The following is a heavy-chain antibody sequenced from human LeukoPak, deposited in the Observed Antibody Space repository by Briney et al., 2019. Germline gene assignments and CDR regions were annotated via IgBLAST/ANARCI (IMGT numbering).Heavy chain of an antibody. Sequence: SETLSLTCTVSGGSISSDTYFWGWIRQPPGKGLEWIANIYFTGNTYYNPSLKSRATISADTSKNQFSLTLSSVTAADTAVYYCASEAHRGGGFDSWGQGTLVTVSS. CDR2: IYFTGNT. CDR1: GGSISSDTYF. CDR3: ASEAHRGGGFDS. J-gene: IGHJ4*02. D-gene: IGHD3-16*01. V-gene: IGHV4-39*01.